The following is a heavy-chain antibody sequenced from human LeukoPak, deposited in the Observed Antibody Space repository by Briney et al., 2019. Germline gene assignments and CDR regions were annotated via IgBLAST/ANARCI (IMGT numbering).Heavy chain of an antibody. CDR1: GYTFTGYY. Sequence: ASVKVSCKASGYTFTGYYMHWVRQAPGQGLEWMGWINPNSGGTHYAQKFQGRVTMTRDTSISTAYMELSRLRSDDTAVYYCARDSKLWFGELPFDYWGQGTLVTVSS. J-gene: IGHJ4*02. CDR3: ARDSKLWFGELPFDY. D-gene: IGHD3-10*01. V-gene: IGHV1-2*02. CDR2: INPNSGGT.